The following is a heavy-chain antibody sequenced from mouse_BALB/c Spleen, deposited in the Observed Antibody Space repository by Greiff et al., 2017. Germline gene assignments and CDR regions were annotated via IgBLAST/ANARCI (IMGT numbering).Heavy chain of an antibody. CDR2: IWSGGST. CDR3: ARLPSYYGSSYDYAMDY. Sequence: QVQLKESGPGLVQPSQSLSITCTVSGFSLTSYGVHWVRQSPGKGLEWLGVIWSGGSTDYNAAFISRLSISNDNSKSQVFFKMNSLQANDAAIYYCARLPSYYGSSYDYAMDYWGQGTSVTVSS. CDR1: GFSLTSYG. V-gene: IGHV2-2*02. J-gene: IGHJ4*01. D-gene: IGHD1-1*01.